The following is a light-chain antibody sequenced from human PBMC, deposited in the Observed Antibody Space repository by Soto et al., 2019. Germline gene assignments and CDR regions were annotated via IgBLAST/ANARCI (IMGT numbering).Light chain of an antibody. J-gene: IGLJ1*01. CDR1: SSDVGGYNY. CDR3: SSYTSSSPWV. V-gene: IGLV2-14*01. CDR2: DVS. Sequence: QSVLTQPASVSGSPGQSITISCTGTSSDVGGYNYVSWYQQHPGKAPKLMIYDVSNRPSGVSNRFSGSNSGNTASLTISGLQDEDEADYYCSSYTSSSPWVFGTGTKLTVL.